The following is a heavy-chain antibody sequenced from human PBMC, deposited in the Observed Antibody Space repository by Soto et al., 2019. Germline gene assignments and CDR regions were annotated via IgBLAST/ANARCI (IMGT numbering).Heavy chain of an antibody. CDR2: IRSKANSYAT. V-gene: IGHV3-73*01. CDR1: GFTFSGSA. D-gene: IGHD3-16*01. CDR3: TRSLPRGSYYYYGMDV. Sequence: GGSLRLSCAASGFTFSGSAMHWVRQASGKGLEWVGRIRSKANSYATAYAASVKGRFTISRDDSKNTAYLQMNSLKTEDTAVYYCTRSLPRGSYYYYGMDVWGQGTTVTVSS. J-gene: IGHJ6*02.